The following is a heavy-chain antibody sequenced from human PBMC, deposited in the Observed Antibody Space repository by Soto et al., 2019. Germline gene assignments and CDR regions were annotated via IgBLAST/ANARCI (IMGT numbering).Heavy chain of an antibody. V-gene: IGHV1-69*06. CDR1: GGTFSSYA. J-gene: IGHJ4*02. CDR3: ARQSSSWYGGFDY. CDR2: IIPIFGTA. D-gene: IGHD6-13*01. Sequence: SVNVSCKASGGTFSSYAISWVRQAPGQGLEWMGGIIPIFGTANYAQKFQGRVTITADKSTSTAYMELSSLRSEDTAVYYCARQSSSWYGGFDYWGQGTLVIVSS.